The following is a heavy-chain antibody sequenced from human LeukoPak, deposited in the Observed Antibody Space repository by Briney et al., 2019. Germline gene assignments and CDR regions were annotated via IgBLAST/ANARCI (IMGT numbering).Heavy chain of an antibody. CDR2: INTSGST. V-gene: IGHV4-61*02. D-gene: IGHD4-17*01. CDR3: ARWRYTVTPRRGGVDY. Sequence: SETPSLTCTVSDGSVRSNNYYWSWIRQPAGKGLEWIGRINTSGSTKYNPSLKSRVTISVDTSKNQFSLKLSSVTAADTAVYYCARWRYTVTPRRGGVDYWGQGTLVTVSS. J-gene: IGHJ4*02. CDR1: DGSVRSNNYY.